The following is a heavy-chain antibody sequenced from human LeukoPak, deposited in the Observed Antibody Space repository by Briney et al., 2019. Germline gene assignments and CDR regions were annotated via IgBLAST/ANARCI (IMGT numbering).Heavy chain of an antibody. CDR3: AGSSYCTNGVCYLDY. J-gene: IGHJ4*02. Sequence: SVKVSCKASGGTFSSYAISWVRQAPGQGLEWMGGIIPIFGTANYAQKFQGRVTITADESTSTAYMEPSSLRSEDTAVYYCAGSSYCTNGVCYLDYWGQGTLVTVSS. CDR2: IIPIFGTA. CDR1: GGTFSSYA. V-gene: IGHV1-69*13. D-gene: IGHD2-8*01.